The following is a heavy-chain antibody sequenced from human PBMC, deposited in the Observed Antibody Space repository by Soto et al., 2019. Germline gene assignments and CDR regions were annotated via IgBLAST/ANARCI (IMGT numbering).Heavy chain of an antibody. CDR3: ANKKTSIAVAVEVGPFDY. CDR1: GGTFSSYA. V-gene: IGHV1-69*12. CDR2: IIPIFGTA. Sequence: QVQLVQSGAEVKKPGSSVKVSCKASGGTFSSYAISWVRQAPGQGLEWMGGIIPIFGTANYAQKFQGRVTITADESTSTAYMELRSLRSEDTAVYYCANKKTSIAVAVEVGPFDYWGQGTLVTVSS. J-gene: IGHJ4*02. D-gene: IGHD6-19*01.